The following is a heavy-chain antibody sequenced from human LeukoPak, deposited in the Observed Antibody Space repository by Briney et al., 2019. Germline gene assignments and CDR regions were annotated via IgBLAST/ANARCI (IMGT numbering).Heavy chain of an antibody. CDR1: GGTFSSYA. J-gene: IGHJ4*02. CDR3: SKAGGSADYGGNAANVY. V-gene: IGHV1-69*13. Sequence: SVKVSCKASGGTFSSYAISWVRQAPGQGLEWMGGIIPIFGTANYAQKFQGRVTITADESTSTAYMELSSLRAEDTAVYYCSKAGGSADYGGNAANVYWGQGTLVIVSS. D-gene: IGHD4-23*01. CDR2: IIPIFGTA.